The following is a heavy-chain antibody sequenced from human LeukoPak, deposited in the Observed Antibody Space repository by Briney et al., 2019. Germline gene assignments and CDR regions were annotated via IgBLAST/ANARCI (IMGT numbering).Heavy chain of an antibody. CDR1: GGSISSSSYY. D-gene: IGHD6-13*01. V-gene: IGHV4-39*07. J-gene: IGHJ4*02. CDR3: ARDVLAAPGTFDY. CDR2: IYYSGST. Sequence: SETLSLTCTVSGGSISSSSYYWGWIRQPPGKGLEWIGSIYYSGSTYYNPSLKSRVTISVDTSKNQFSLKLSSVTAADTAVYYCARDVLAAPGTFDYWGQGTLVTVSS.